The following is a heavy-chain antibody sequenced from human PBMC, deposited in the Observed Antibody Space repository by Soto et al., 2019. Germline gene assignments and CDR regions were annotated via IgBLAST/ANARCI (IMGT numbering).Heavy chain of an antibody. Sequence: GGYLRLSCAVSGFTFSAYSMVWVRQAPGKGLEWLSYISSSSTTIYYTDSVKGRFTISRDNAKNSLYLQMNSLRDEDTAVYYCARDSGHYWGQGTLVTVSS. CDR2: ISSSSTTI. V-gene: IGHV3-48*02. CDR1: GFTFSAYS. CDR3: ARDSGHY. J-gene: IGHJ4*02.